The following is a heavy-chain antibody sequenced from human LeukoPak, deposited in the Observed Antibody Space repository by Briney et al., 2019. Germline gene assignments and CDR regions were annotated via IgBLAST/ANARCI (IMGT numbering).Heavy chain of an antibody. CDR1: GFTFSTYW. Sequence: GGSLRLSCAASGFTFSTYWMNWVRQAPGKGLEWVSSISSSSSYIYYADSVKGRFTISRDNAKNSLYLQMNSLRAEDTAVYYCARDTTVAGTSDYWGQGTLVTVSS. J-gene: IGHJ4*02. CDR3: ARDTTVAGTSDY. CDR2: ISSSSSYI. V-gene: IGHV3-21*01. D-gene: IGHD6-19*01.